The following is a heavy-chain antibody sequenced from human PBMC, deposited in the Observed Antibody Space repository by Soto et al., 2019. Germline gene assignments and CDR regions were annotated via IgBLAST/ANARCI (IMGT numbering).Heavy chain of an antibody. J-gene: IGHJ6*02. CDR1: GYTFTSYY. Sequence: QVQLVQSGAEVKKPGASVKVSCNASGYTFTSYYMHWVRQAPGQGLEWMGIINPSGGSTSYAQKFQGGVTMTRDKSTSTVYMELSSLRSEDTAVYYCARDYAPVAGTHYYGMDVWGQGTTVTVSS. CDR2: INPSGGST. D-gene: IGHD6-19*01. CDR3: ARDYAPVAGTHYYGMDV. V-gene: IGHV1-46*01.